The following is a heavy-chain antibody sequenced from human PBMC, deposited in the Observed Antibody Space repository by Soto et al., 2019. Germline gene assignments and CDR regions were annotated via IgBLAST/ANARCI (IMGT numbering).Heavy chain of an antibody. J-gene: IGHJ5*02. CDR3: ARDPITMVRGVIPNWFDP. D-gene: IGHD3-10*01. Sequence: PGGSLRLSCAASGFTFISYSMNWVRQAPGKGLEWVSSISSSSSYIYYADSVKGRFTISRDNAKNSLYLQMNSLRAEDTAVYYCARDPITMVRGVIPNWFDPWGQGTLVTVSS. CDR1: GFTFISYS. V-gene: IGHV3-21*01. CDR2: ISSSSSYI.